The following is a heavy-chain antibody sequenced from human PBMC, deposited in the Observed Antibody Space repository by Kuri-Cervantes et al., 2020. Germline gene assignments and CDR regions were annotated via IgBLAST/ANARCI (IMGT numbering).Heavy chain of an antibody. V-gene: IGHV4-34*01. CDR2: INHSGST. Sequence: SETLSLTCAVYGGSFSGYYWRWIRQPPGKGLEWIGEINHSGSTNYNPSLKSRVTISVDTSKNQFSLKLSSVTAADTAVYYCARGSQYYDILTGYYRSWFDPWGQGTLVTVSS. CDR1: GGSFSGYY. J-gene: IGHJ5*02. CDR3: ARGSQYYDILTGYYRSWFDP. D-gene: IGHD3-9*01.